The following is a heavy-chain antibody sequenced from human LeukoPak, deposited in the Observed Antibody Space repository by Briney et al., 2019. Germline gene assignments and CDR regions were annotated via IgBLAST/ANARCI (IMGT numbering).Heavy chain of an antibody. Sequence: SETLSLTCTVSGGSISTASYYWGWIRQPPGKGLEWIGNIFYSGSTYYNPSLKSRVTMSVDTPKNQFSLRLTSATAADTAVYYCANLRSYYYGPGDPWGQGTLVTVSS. D-gene: IGHD3-10*01. CDR1: GGSISTASYY. CDR2: IFYSGST. V-gene: IGHV4-39*01. J-gene: IGHJ5*02. CDR3: ANLRSYYYGPGDP.